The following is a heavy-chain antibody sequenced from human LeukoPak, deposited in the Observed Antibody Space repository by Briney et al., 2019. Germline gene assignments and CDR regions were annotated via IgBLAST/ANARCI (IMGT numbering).Heavy chain of an antibody. CDR2: INPNSGGT. V-gene: IGHV1-2*02. Sequence: ASVKVSCKASGYTFTGYYMHWVRRAPGQGHEWMGWINPNSGGTKYAQKFQGRVTMTSDASISTAYMELSSLRSDDTAVYYCASRPDQHLLYYFDYWGQGALVTVSS. D-gene: IGHD2-15*01. J-gene: IGHJ4*02. CDR3: ASRPDQHLLYYFDY. CDR1: GYTFTGYY.